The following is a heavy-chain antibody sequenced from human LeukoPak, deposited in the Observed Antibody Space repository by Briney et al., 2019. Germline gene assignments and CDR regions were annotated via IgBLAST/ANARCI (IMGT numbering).Heavy chain of an antibody. Sequence: PSETLSLTCTVSGGSISSYYWSWIRQPPGKGLEWIGYIYDSGSTDYNPSLKSRATISLYTSKNQFSLRLSSVTAADTAVYYCARDVEMATVGSYFYAMDVWGQGTTVTVSS. J-gene: IGHJ6*02. CDR3: ARDVEMATVGSYFYAMDV. V-gene: IGHV4-59*01. D-gene: IGHD5-24*01. CDR1: GGSISSYY. CDR2: IYDSGST.